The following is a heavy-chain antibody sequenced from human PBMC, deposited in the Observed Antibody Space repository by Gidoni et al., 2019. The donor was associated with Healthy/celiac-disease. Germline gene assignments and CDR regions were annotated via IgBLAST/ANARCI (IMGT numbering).Heavy chain of an antibody. V-gene: IGHV4-34*01. CDR2: INHSGST. D-gene: IGHD6-13*01. CDR1: GGSFSGYY. CDR3: ARHTAAGTRGVQH. Sequence: QVQLQQWGAGLLKPSETLSLTCAVYGGSFSGYYWSWIRQPPGKGLEWIGEINHSGSTNYNPSLKSRVTISVDTSKNQFSLKLSSVTAADTAVYYCARHTAAGTRGVQHWGQGTLVTVSS. J-gene: IGHJ1*01.